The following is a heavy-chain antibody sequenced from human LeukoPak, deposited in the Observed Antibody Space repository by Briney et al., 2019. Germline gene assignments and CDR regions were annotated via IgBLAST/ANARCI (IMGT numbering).Heavy chain of an antibody. Sequence: GGSLRLSCAASGFTFSSYSMNWVRQAPGKGLEWVSSISSSSSYIYYADSVKGRFTISRDNAKNSLYLQMNSLRAEDTAVYYCAGVRTAAGSFDYWGQGTLVTVSS. V-gene: IGHV3-21*01. CDR1: GFTFSSYS. J-gene: IGHJ4*02. CDR3: AGVRTAAGSFDY. D-gene: IGHD6-13*01. CDR2: ISSSSSYI.